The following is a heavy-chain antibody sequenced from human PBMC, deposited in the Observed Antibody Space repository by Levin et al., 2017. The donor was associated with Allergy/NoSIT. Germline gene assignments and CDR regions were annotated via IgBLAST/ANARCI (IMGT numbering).Heavy chain of an antibody. CDR3: ATSSGSYRRFDY. Sequence: GESLKISCAVSGLTFRSYGMSWVRQAPGKRLEWVSAISTSGSSTYYPDSVKDRFTISRDNSKNTLYLQMHSLRGDDTAVYYCATSSGSYRRFDYWGQGTLVTVSS. CDR2: ISTSGSST. CDR1: GLTFRSYG. J-gene: IGHJ4*02. V-gene: IGHV3-23*01. D-gene: IGHD1-26*01.